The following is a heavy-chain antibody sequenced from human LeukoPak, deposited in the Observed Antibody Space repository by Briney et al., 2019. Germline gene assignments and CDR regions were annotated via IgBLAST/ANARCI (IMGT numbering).Heavy chain of an antibody. CDR3: TTDLYYGGEFDY. V-gene: IGHV3-15*01. D-gene: IGHD4-23*01. CDR2: IKSKTDGGTT. J-gene: IGHJ4*02. Sequence: GGSLRLSCAASGFTFSNAWMSWVRQAPGKGLEWVGRIKSKTDGGTTDYAAPVKGRFTISRDDSKNTLYLQMNRLETEDIAVYYCTTDLYYGGEFDYWGQGTLVTVSS. CDR1: GFTFSNAW.